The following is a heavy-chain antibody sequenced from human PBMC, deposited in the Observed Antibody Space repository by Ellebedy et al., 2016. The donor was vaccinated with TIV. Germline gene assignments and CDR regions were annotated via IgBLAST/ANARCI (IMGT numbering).Heavy chain of an antibody. D-gene: IGHD3-10*01. CDR1: GYTFTSYG. CDR3: ARDRGYVPDTFDV. J-gene: IGHJ3*01. V-gene: IGHV1-18*01. Sequence: ASVKVSXKASGYTFTSYGINWMRQAPGQGLEWMGWISTFSAEAHSAQNIQGRVTMTTDTSTNTAYMELRSLGSDDTAVYYCARDRGYVPDTFDVWGQGTMVTVSS. CDR2: ISTFSAEA.